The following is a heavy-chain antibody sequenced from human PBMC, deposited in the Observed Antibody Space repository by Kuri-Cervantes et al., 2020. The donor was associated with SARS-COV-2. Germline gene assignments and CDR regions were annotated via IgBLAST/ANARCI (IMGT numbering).Heavy chain of an antibody. V-gene: IGHV3-7*01. CDR2: IKQDGSEK. CDR1: GFTFSSYW. Sequence: GGSLRLSCAASGFTFSSYWMSWVRQAPGKGLEWVANIKQDGSEKYYVDSGKGRFTVSRDNAKNSLYLQMNSLRAEDTAVYYCARDRAYSSSEYNWFDPWGQGTLVTVSS. J-gene: IGHJ5*02. D-gene: IGHD6-6*01. CDR3: ARDRAYSSSEYNWFDP.